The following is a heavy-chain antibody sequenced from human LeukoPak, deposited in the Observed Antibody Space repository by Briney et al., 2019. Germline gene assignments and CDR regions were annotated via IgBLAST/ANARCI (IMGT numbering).Heavy chain of an antibody. V-gene: IGHV4-38-2*02. Sequence: SETLSLTCTVSGYSISSGYYWGWIRQPPGKGLEWFGSISRSAGTYYNPSLKSRLTISVDTSKNQFSLKLSSVTAADTAIYYCARGGYYFDHWGQGTLVTVSS. CDR2: ISRSAGT. D-gene: IGHD2-15*01. CDR3: ARGGYYFDH. CDR1: GYSISSGYY. J-gene: IGHJ4*02.